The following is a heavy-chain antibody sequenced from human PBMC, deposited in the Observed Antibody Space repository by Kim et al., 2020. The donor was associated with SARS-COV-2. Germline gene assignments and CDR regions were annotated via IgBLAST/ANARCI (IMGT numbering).Heavy chain of an antibody. CDR2: ISGSGGRT. CDR3: AKGGAYYDSSLKS. CDR1: GFIFSTYA. D-gene: IGHD3-3*01. J-gene: IGHJ5*02. V-gene: IGHV3-23*01. Sequence: GGSLRLSCAASGFIFSTYAMSWVRQAPGKGLEWVSSISGSGGRTYYVESVKGRFTISRDNSKNTLYLQMNSLRAEDTAVYYCAKGGAYYDSSLKSWRQG.